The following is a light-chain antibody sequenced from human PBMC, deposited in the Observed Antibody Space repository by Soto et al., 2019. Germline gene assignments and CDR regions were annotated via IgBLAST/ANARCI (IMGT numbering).Light chain of an antibody. J-gene: IGLJ1*01. Sequence: QPVLTQPPSVSGAPGQRVTISCTGSRSNIGAGYDVHWYQQVPGTAPKLLIYENNNRPSGVPDRFSGSKSGTSASLAITGLQVGDESDYYCQSYESSLSGYVFGTGTKLTVL. CDR3: QSYESSLSGYV. CDR1: RSNIGAGYD. V-gene: IGLV1-40*01. CDR2: ENN.